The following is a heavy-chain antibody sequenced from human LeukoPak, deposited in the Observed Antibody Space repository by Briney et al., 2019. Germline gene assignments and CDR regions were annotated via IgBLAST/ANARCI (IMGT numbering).Heavy chain of an antibody. CDR3: AKDRLGYTYGYIDY. J-gene: IGHJ4*02. D-gene: IGHD5-18*01. CDR1: GFTFHDYA. CDR2: ITWDGSVT. V-gene: IGHV3-43D*03. Sequence: GGSLRLSCAVSGFTFHDYAIHWVRQAPGKGLEWLSLITWDGSVTHYADSVKGRFTVSRDNGRNFLYLQMSSLRPEDTALYYCAKDRLGYTYGYIDYWGQGTLVTVSS.